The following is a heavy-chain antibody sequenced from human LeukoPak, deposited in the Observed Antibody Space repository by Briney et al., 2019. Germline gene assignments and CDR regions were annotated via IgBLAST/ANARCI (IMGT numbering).Heavy chain of an antibody. CDR3: ARAGNSGYDLNWFDP. D-gene: IGHD5-12*01. Sequence: SETLSLTCTVSGYSISSGYYWGWIRQPPGKGLEWIGSIYHSGSTYYNPSLKSRVTISVDRSKNQFSLKLCSVTAADTAVYYCARAGNSGYDLNWFDPWGQGTLVTVSS. J-gene: IGHJ5*02. V-gene: IGHV4-38-2*02. CDR2: IYHSGST. CDR1: GYSISSGYY.